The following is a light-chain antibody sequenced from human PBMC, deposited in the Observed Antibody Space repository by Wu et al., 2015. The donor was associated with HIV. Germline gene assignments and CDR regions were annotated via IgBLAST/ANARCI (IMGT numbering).Light chain of an antibody. Sequence: EIVMTQFPATLSVSSGERATLSCRASQSVSSDLAWYQQKPGQAPRLLIYAASTRATGIPARFSGSGSGTEFTLTISSLQPDDFATYYCLHYDSYSPWAFGQGTKVEIK. CDR2: AAS. CDR3: LHYDSYSPWA. CDR1: QSVSSD. V-gene: IGKV3-15*01. J-gene: IGKJ1*01.